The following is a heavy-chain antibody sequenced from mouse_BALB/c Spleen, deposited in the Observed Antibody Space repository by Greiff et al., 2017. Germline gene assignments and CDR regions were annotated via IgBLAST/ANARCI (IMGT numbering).Heavy chain of an antibody. CDR3: ARGRANWDPYWYFDV. J-gene: IGHJ1*01. V-gene: IGHV1-9*01. CDR1: GYTFSSYW. Sequence: QVQLQQSGAELMKPGASVKISCKATGYTFSSYWIEWVKQRPGHGLEWIGEILPGSGSTNYNEKFKGKATFTADTSSNTAYMQLSSLTSEDSAVYYCARGRANWDPYWYFDVWGAGTTVTVSS. CDR2: ILPGSGST. D-gene: IGHD4-1*01.